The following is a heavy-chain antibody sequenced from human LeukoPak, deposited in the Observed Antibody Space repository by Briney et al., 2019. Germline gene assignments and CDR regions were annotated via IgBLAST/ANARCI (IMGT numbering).Heavy chain of an antibody. Sequence: GGSLRLSCAASGFTFSSYSMNWVRQAPGKGLEWVSYISSSSTIYYADSVKGRFTISRDNAKNSLYLQMNSLRDEDTAVYYCARDGPRSWELQDPYFDYWGQGTLVTVSS. D-gene: IGHD1-26*01. CDR2: ISSSSTI. J-gene: IGHJ4*02. V-gene: IGHV3-48*02. CDR1: GFTFSSYS. CDR3: ARDGPRSWELQDPYFDY.